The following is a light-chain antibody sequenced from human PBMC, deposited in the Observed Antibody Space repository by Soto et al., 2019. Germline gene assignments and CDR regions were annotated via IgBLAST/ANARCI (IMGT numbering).Light chain of an antibody. Sequence: DIQMTQSPSTLSASVGDRVTITCRASQNINMWLAWYQQKPGKAPKLLFYDASSLQSGVPSRFGGSGSGTDFTLTITSLLPDDCATYYCQHYSLYSPWTFGQGTKVEI. CDR1: QNINMW. CDR2: DAS. CDR3: QHYSLYSPWT. V-gene: IGKV1-5*01. J-gene: IGKJ1*01.